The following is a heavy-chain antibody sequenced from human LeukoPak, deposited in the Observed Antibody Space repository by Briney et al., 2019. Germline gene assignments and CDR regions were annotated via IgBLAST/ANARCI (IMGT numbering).Heavy chain of an antibody. D-gene: IGHD3-10*01. Sequence: SETLSLTCTVSGGSISSYYWSWIRQPPGKGLEWIGYIYYSGSTNYNPSLKSRVTISVDTSKNQFSLKLTSVTAADTAVYYCARHVGKFYGMDVWGQGSTVSVS. J-gene: IGHJ6*02. CDR1: GGSISSYY. CDR3: ARHVGKFYGMDV. V-gene: IGHV4-59*08. CDR2: IYYSGST.